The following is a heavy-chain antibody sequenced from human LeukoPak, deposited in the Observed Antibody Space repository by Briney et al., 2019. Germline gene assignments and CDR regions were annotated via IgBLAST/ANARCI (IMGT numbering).Heavy chain of an antibody. CDR3: AREGVRDAFDI. Sequence: LPGGSLRLSCAVSGFTFSSYWMHWVRQAPGKGLVWVSRIDRDGSRINYADSVKGRFTISRDNGKNTLFLQMNSLRAEDTAVYYCAREGVRDAFDIWGQGTMVTVSS. D-gene: IGHD2-8*01. CDR1: GFTFSSYW. V-gene: IGHV3-74*01. CDR2: IDRDGSRI. J-gene: IGHJ3*02.